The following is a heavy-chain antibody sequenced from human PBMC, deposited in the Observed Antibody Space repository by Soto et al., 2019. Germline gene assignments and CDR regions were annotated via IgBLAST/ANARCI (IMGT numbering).Heavy chain of an antibody. V-gene: IGHV3-7*04. CDR1: GFTFRGSW. J-gene: IGHJ4*02. CDR3: AGGGGNFDQ. CDR2: VNQVGSEK. Sequence: EVQLVESGGGLVQPGGSLRLTCAASGFTFRGSWMSWVRQAPGKGLDWVANVNQVGSEKYYVDSVKGRFTISRDNANNSLYLQMKSLGGGGRAVDYCAGGGGNFDQWGRGTLVTVSS. D-gene: IGHD3-16*01.